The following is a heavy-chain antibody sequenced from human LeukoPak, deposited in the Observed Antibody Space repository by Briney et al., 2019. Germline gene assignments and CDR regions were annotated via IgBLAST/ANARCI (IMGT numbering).Heavy chain of an antibody. Sequence: AGSLRLSCAASGFTFDDYAMHWVRQAPGKGLEWVSLISGDGGSTYYADSVKGRFTISRDNSKNSLYLQMNSLRTEDTALYYCPKDIKYSSGWYYFDYWGQGTLVTVSS. D-gene: IGHD6-19*01. J-gene: IGHJ4*02. CDR1: GFTFDDYA. V-gene: IGHV3-43*02. CDR2: ISGDGGST. CDR3: PKDIKYSSGWYYFDY.